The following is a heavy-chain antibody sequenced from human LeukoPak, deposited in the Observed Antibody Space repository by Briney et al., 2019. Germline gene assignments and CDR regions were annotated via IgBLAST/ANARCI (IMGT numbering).Heavy chain of an antibody. CDR1: GFTFSTYS. V-gene: IGHV3-48*01. J-gene: IGHJ5*02. Sequence: GGSLRLSCAASGFTFSTYSMNWVRQAPGKGLEWVSYISSSSTTIYYADSVKGRFTISRDNAKNSLYLQMNGLRAGDTAVYYCTRDRAFTMIRGVITNWFDPWGQGNQVTVSS. CDR2: ISSSSTTI. D-gene: IGHD3-10*01. CDR3: TRDRAFTMIRGVITNWFDP.